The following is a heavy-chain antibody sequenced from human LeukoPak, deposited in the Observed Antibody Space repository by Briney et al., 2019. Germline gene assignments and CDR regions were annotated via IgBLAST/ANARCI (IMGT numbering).Heavy chain of an antibody. D-gene: IGHD2-15*01. CDR1: GYTFTSYD. CDR2: MNPNSGNT. Sequence: GASVKVSCKASGYTFTSYDINWVRQATGQGLEWMGWMNPNSGNTGYAQKFQGRVTMTRNTSISTAYMELSSLRSEDTAVYYCARGNRNCSGGSCYFTLYYYYYMDVWGKGTTVTVSS. V-gene: IGHV1-8*01. J-gene: IGHJ6*03. CDR3: ARGNRNCSGGSCYFTLYYYYYMDV.